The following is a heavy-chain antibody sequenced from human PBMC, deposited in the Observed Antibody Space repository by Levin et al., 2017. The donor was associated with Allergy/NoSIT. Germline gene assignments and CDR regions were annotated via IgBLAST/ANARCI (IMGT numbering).Heavy chain of an antibody. CDR2: ISYDGSNK. Sequence: LSLTCAASGFTFSSSAMHWVRQAPGKGLEWVAVISYDGSNKYYADSVKGRFTISRDNSKNTLYLQMNSLRAEDTAVYYCAREGEGGGDFDYWGQGTLVTVSS. CDR1: GFTFSSSA. D-gene: IGHD1-26*01. V-gene: IGHV3-30*04. J-gene: IGHJ4*02. CDR3: AREGEGGGDFDY.